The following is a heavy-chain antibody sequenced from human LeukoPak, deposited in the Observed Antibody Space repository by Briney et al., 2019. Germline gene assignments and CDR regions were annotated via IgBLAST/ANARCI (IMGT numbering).Heavy chain of an antibody. V-gene: IGHV3-48*04. CDR1: GFTFSAYT. J-gene: IGHJ4*02. CDR2: TSPSSSTI. D-gene: IGHD2-15*01. CDR3: ARSDCSGGACYSDY. Sequence: PGGSLRLSCVASGFTFSAYTMNWVRQAPGKGLEWISYTSPSSSTIYYAASVQGRFTISRDDAKNSLFLQLSSLRADDTAVYYCARSDCSGGACYSDYWGQGTLVTVS.